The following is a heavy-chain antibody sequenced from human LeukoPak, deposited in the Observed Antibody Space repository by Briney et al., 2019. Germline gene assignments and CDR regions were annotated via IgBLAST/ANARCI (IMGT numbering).Heavy chain of an antibody. J-gene: IGHJ5*02. V-gene: IGHV4-59*01. Sequence: PSETLSLTCTVSGGSISSYYWSWIRQPPGKGLEWIGYIYYSGSTNYNPSLKSRVPISVVTSKNQFSLKLSSVTAADTAVYYCARGNWNYASFWFDPWGQGTLVTVSS. CDR3: ARGNWNYASFWFDP. D-gene: IGHD1-7*01. CDR2: IYYSGST. CDR1: GGSISSYY.